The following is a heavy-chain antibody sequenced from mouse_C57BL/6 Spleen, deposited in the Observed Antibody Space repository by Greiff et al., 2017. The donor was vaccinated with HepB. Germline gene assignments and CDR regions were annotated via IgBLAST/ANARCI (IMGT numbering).Heavy chain of an antibody. V-gene: IGHV1-64*01. CDR3: AREGLRVLPGYFDV. Sequence: QVQLQQPGAELVKPGASVKLSCKASGYTFTSYWMHWVKQRPGQGLEWIGMIHPNSGSTNYNEKFKSKATLTVDKSSSTAYMQLSSLTSEDSAVYYCAREGLRVLPGYFDVWGTGTTVTVSS. J-gene: IGHJ1*03. CDR1: GYTFTSYW. D-gene: IGHD1-1*01. CDR2: IHPNSGST.